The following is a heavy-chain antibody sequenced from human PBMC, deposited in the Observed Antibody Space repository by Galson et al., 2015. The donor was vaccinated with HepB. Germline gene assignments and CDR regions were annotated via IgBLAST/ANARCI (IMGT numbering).Heavy chain of an antibody. D-gene: IGHD6-19*01. J-gene: IGHJ6*02. CDR3: ARVWYSSGWYVDYYYYYGMDV. Sequence: SLRLSCAASGFTFSSYSMNWVRQAPGKGLEWVSSIRSSSSYIYYADSVKGRFTISRDNAKNSLYLQMNSLRAEDTAVYYCARVWYSSGWYVDYYYYYGMDVWGQGTTVTVSS. CDR1: GFTFSSYS. CDR2: IRSSSSYI. V-gene: IGHV3-21*01.